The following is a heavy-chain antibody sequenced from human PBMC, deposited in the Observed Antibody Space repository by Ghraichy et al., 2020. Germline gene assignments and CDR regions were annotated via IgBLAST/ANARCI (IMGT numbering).Heavy chain of an antibody. CDR1: DGSISSGGYS. CDR2: IYHSGST. J-gene: IGHJ1*01. V-gene: IGHV4-30-2*01. D-gene: IGHD3-22*01. CDR3: ARITYDSSGYYFLQH. Sequence: SETLSLTCAVSDGSISSGGYSWSWIRQPPGKGLEWIGNIYHSGSTYYNPSLKSRVTISVDRSKSQFSLKLSSVTAADTALYYCARITYDSSGYYFLQHWGQRTLVTVSS.